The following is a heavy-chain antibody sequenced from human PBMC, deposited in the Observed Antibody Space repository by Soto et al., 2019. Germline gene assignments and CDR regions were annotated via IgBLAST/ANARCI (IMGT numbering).Heavy chain of an antibody. J-gene: IGHJ6*02. CDR1: GYTFTSYG. CDR3: ARNGCSGGSCYSNYYYGMDV. D-gene: IGHD2-15*01. V-gene: IGHV1-18*01. CDR2: ISAYNGNT. Sequence: ASVKVSCKASGYTFTSYGISWVRQAPGQGLEWMGWISAYNGNTNYAQKLQGRVTMTTDTSTSTAYTELRSLRSDDTAVYYCARNGCSGGSCYSNYYYGMDVWGQGTTVTVSS.